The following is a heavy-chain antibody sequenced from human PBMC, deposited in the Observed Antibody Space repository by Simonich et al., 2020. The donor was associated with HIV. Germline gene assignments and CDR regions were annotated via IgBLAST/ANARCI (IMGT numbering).Heavy chain of an antibody. CDR1: GGSFSGYY. Sequence: QVQLQQWDAGLLEPSETLSLTCAVYGGSFSGYYWRWIRQPPGTGLEWIGEVNLGGSTYYNPSLKIRVTISIDTSKNQFSLKLSSVTAADTAVYYCARSPYKVGYFDLWGRGTLVTVSS. V-gene: IGHV4-34*01. J-gene: IGHJ2*01. D-gene: IGHD1-20*01. CDR3: ARSPYKVGYFDL. CDR2: VNLGGST.